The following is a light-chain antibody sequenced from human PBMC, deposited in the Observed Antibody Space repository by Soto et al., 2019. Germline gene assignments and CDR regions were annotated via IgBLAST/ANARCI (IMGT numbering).Light chain of an antibody. V-gene: IGLV2-14*01. CDR1: SRDVGYYNF. CDR3: SSYTSSNSWV. J-gene: IGLJ3*02. CDR2: EVS. Sequence: QSVLTQPASVSGSPGQSITISCTGTSRDVGYYNFVSWYQQHPGKDPKLMIYEVSNRPSGVSNRFSGSKSGNTASLTISGLQAEDEADYYCSSYTSSNSWVFGGGTKLTVL.